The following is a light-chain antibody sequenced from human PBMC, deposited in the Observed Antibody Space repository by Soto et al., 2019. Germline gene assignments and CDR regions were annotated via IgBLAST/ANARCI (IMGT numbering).Light chain of an antibody. CDR3: SSYPSSSTPWV. Sequence: QSALTQPASVSGSPGQSITISCTGTSSDVGGYNYVSWYQQHPGKAPKLMIYEVSNRPSGVSNRFSGSKSGNTASLTISGLQAEDEAEYYCSSYPSSSTPWVFGGGTQLTGL. CDR2: EVS. J-gene: IGLJ3*02. CDR1: SSDVGGYNY. V-gene: IGLV2-14*01.